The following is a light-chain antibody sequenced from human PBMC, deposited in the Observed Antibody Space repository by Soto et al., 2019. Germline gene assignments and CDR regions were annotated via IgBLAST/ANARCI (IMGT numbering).Light chain of an antibody. CDR3: QQFNSYPLT. CDR1: QGISSA. CDR2: DAS. Sequence: AIQLTQSPSSLSASVGDRVTITCRARQGISSALAWYQQKPGKAPKLLIYDASSLESGVPSRFSGSRSGPDFTLTISSLQPEDFATYYCQQFNSYPLTFGGGNKVESK. V-gene: IGKV1-13*02. J-gene: IGKJ4*01.